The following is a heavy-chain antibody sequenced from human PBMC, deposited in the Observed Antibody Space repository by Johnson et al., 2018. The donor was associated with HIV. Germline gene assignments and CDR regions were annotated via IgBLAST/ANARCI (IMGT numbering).Heavy chain of an antibody. Sequence: VLLVESGGGLVQPGGSLRLSCAASGFTFGSYVMSWVRQAPGKGLEWVSGINWNGGSTGYADSVKGRFTISRDNAKNSLYLQMNSLRVEDTALYYCTRDRIQIWSYVGTFDTWGPGALVTVSS. D-gene: IGHD5-18*01. CDR3: TRDRIQIWSYVGTFDT. CDR1: GFTFGSYV. J-gene: IGHJ3*02. V-gene: IGHV3-20*04. CDR2: INWNGGST.